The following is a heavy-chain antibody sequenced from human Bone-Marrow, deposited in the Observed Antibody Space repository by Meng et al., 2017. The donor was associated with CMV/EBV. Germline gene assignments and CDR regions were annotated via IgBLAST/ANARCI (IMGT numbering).Heavy chain of an antibody. CDR1: GYTFTSYG. Sequence: ASVKVSCKASGYTFTSYGISWVRQAPGQGLEWMGWISAYNGNTNYAQKLQGRVTMTTDTSTSTAYMELRSLRSDDTAVYYCARTQPGPYYYDFWSGCLDYWGQGKLVTVS. J-gene: IGHJ4*02. V-gene: IGHV1-18*01. CDR3: ARTQPGPYYYDFWSGCLDY. D-gene: IGHD3-3*01. CDR2: ISAYNGNT.